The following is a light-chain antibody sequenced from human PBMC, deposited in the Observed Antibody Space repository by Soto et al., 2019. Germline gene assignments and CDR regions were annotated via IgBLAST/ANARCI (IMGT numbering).Light chain of an antibody. CDR2: DVN. CDR1: SIDVANYNY. Sequence: QAVVTQPRSVSGPTGQTVTISCTRISIDVANYNYVSWYQQHPGKAPKLLIYDVNKRPSGVPYRFSGSKSGNTASLTISGLRADVEADYYCRSYAGPSTIVFGTGTKV. CDR3: RSYAGPSTIV. V-gene: IGLV2-11*01. J-gene: IGLJ1*01.